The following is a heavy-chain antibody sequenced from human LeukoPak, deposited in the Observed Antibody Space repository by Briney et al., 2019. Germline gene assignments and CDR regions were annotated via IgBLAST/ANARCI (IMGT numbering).Heavy chain of an antibody. CDR3: ARDGSGSIDLFH. V-gene: IGHV3-74*01. CDR1: GVTFSAYW. Sequence: GGSLRLSCSASGVTFSAYWMNWVRQAPGKGLEWISYVDNDGRGTAYVDSVKGRFTISRDNTKNTVYLQMNSLRVDDTAVYYCARDGSGSIDLFHWGQGTLVTVSS. J-gene: IGHJ1*01. D-gene: IGHD3-3*01. CDR2: VDNDGRGT.